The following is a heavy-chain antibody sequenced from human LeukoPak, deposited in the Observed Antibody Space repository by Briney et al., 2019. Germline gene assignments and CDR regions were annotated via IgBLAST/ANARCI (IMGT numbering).Heavy chain of an antibody. CDR3: GRGFSESSPGAFDT. CDR1: GGSISFGGYY. J-gene: IGHJ3*02. CDR2: MYDREKT. D-gene: IGHD6-6*01. V-gene: IGHV4-31*03. Sequence: SETLSLTCTVSGGSISFGGYYWSWIRQLPGKGLEWIGYMYDREKTDYNPSLRSRVIISLDTSKNQFSLKLNSVTPEDTAVYYCGRGFSESSPGAFDTWGQGILVTVSS.